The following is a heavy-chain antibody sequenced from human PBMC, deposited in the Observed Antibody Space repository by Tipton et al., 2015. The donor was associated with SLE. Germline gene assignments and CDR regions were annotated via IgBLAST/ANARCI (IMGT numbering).Heavy chain of an antibody. J-gene: IGHJ4*02. D-gene: IGHD6-13*01. V-gene: IGHV3-21*01. CDR3: ARVEPYSSHSAY. CDR2: ISSSSSYI. Sequence: SLRLSCAASGFTFSSYSMNWVRQAPGKGLEWVSSISSSSSYIYYADPVKGRFTISRDNAKNSLYLQMNSLRAEDTAVYYCARVEPYSSHSAYWGQGTLVTVSS. CDR1: GFTFSSYS.